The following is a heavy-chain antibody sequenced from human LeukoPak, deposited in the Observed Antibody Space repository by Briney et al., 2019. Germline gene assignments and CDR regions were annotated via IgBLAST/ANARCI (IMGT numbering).Heavy chain of an antibody. CDR1: GYTFTSYD. Sequence: ASVKVSCKASGYTFTSYDINWVRQATGQGLEWMGWMNPNSGNTGYAQKFQGRVTITRNTSISTAYMELSSLRSDDTAVYYCARPLRGVNWFDPWGQGTLVTVSS. J-gene: IGHJ5*02. CDR3: ARPLRGVNWFDP. D-gene: IGHD4-17*01. CDR2: MNPNSGNT. V-gene: IGHV1-8*03.